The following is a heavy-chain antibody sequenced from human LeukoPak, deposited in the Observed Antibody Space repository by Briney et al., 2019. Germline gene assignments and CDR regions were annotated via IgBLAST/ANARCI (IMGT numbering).Heavy chain of an antibody. J-gene: IGHJ3*02. CDR2: IYTSGST. D-gene: IGHD4-17*01. V-gene: IGHV4-61*02. CDR1: GYSISSGYY. CDR3: ARPTTADEGRAFDI. Sequence: SETLSLTCAVSGYSISSGYYWSWIRQPAGKGLEWIGRIYTSGSTNYNPSLKSRVTISVDTSKNQFSLKLSSVTAADTAVYYCARPTTADEGRAFDIWGQGTMVTVSS.